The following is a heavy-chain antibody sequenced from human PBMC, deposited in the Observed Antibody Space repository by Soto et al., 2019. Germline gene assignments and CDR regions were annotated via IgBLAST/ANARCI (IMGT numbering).Heavy chain of an antibody. D-gene: IGHD6-6*01. CDR3: ARRARPDFYYMDV. V-gene: IGHV3-64*01. CDR2: ISGNGVGT. J-gene: IGHJ6*03. CDR1: GFTLSGYA. Sequence: EVQLAESGGGLAQPGGSLRLSCAASGFTLSGYAMDWVRQAPGKGLEYVSGISGNGVGTYYANFVQGRFTLSRDNSKNTVYLQMGSLRPEDMAVYYCARRARPDFYYMDVWGKGTTVTVSS.